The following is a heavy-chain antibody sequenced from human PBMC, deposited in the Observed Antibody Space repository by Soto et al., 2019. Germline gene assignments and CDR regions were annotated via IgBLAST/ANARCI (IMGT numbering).Heavy chain of an antibody. CDR3: ARPGGSGWFYFYS. V-gene: IGHV4-39*02. CDR1: GESISGTIYY. CDR2: IYYSGST. D-gene: IGHD6-13*01. Sequence: PSETLSLTYIVSGESISGTIYYWGWIRQPPGKGLEWIGSIYYSGSTYYNPSLKSRVTISVDTSKNHFSLKLTSVTAADTAVYYCARPGGSGWFYFYSWGQGSQVTVSS. J-gene: IGHJ4*02.